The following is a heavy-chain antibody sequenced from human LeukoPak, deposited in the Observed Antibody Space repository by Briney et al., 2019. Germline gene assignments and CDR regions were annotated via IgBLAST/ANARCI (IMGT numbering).Heavy chain of an antibody. J-gene: IGHJ4*02. CDR1: GFTFSNYV. V-gene: IGHV3-30*03. Sequence: PGGSLRLSCAASGFTFSNYVMHWVRQAPGKGLEWVALISYDTRVKYYADSVKGRFTISRDNSKKTLYLQMNSLRAEDTAVYYCAIGEIVVEVADTRFDYWGLATLVTV. CDR2: ISYDTRVK. CDR3: AIGEIVVEVADTRFDY. D-gene: IGHD2-15*01.